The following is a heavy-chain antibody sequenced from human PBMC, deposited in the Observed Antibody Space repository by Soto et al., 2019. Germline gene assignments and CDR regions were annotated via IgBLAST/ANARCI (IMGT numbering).Heavy chain of an antibody. CDR2: ISSSSTNI. J-gene: IGHJ5*02. V-gene: IGHV3-21*01. D-gene: IGHD5-18*01. Sequence: EVQLVESGGGLVKPGGSLRLSCAASGFTFRSYSMNWVRQAPGKGLEWVSSISSSSTNIYYADSVKGRFTISRDNAKNSLYLQMNSLRAEDTALYYCARDGREERSLIPLAQLWFPNWLENWGQGTLVTVSS. CDR1: GFTFRSYS. CDR3: ARDGREERSLIPLAQLWFPNWLEN.